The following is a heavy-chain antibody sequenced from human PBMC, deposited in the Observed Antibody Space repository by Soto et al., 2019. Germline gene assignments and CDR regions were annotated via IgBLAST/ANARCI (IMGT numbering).Heavy chain of an antibody. V-gene: IGHV3-30*18. Sequence: QVQLVESGGGVVQPGRSLRLSCAASGFTFSSYGMHWVRQAPGKGLEWVAVISYDGSNKYYADSVKGRFTISRDNSKNTLYLQMNSLRAEDTAVYYCAKELYYYDSSGCLDYWGQGTLVTVSS. J-gene: IGHJ4*02. D-gene: IGHD3-22*01. CDR3: AKELYYYDSSGCLDY. CDR2: ISYDGSNK. CDR1: GFTFSSYG.